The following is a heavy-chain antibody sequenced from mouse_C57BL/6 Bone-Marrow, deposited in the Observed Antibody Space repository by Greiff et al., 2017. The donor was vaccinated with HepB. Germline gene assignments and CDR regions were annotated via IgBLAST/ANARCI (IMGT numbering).Heavy chain of an antibody. D-gene: IGHD1-1*01. J-gene: IGHJ4*01. Sequence: QVQLQQSGAELVRPGASVTLSCKASGYTFTDYEMHWVKQTPVHGLEWIGVIYPETGGTAYNQKFKGKAILTADKSSSTAYMELRSLTSEDSAVYYCTRWGTVVATYYYAMDYWGQGTSVTVSS. CDR2: IYPETGGT. CDR3: TRWGTVVATYYYAMDY. V-gene: IGHV1-15*01. CDR1: GYTFTDYE.